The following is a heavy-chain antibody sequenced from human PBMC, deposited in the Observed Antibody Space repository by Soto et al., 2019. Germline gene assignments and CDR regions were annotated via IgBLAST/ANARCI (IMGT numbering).Heavy chain of an antibody. CDR3: ARPQGYCSGGSCWRAFDY. J-gene: IGHJ4*02. Sequence: VGSLRLSCAASGFTFSSYSMNWVRQAPGKGLEWVSSISSSSSYIYYADSVKGRFTISRDNAKNSLYLQMNSLRAEDTAVYYCARPQGYCSGGSCWRAFDYWGQGTLVTVSS. V-gene: IGHV3-21*01. D-gene: IGHD2-15*01. CDR2: ISSSSSYI. CDR1: GFTFSSYS.